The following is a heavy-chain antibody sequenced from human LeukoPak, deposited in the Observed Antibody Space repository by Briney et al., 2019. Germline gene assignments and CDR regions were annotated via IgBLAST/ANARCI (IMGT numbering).Heavy chain of an antibody. V-gene: IGHV4-39*07. Sequence: SETLSLTCTVSGGSISSSSYYWGWIHQPPGKGLEWIGSIYYSGSTYYNPSLKSRVTISVDTSKNQFSLKLSSVTAADTAVYYCARGDPGYDAFDIWGQGTMVTVSS. J-gene: IGHJ3*02. CDR2: IYYSGST. CDR1: GGSISSSSYY. D-gene: IGHD3-9*01. CDR3: ARGDPGYDAFDI.